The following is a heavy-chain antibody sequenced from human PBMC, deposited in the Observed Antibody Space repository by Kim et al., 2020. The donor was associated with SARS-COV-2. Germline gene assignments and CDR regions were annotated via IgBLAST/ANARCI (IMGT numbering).Heavy chain of an antibody. CDR1: GFTFSSYA. Sequence: GGSLRLSCAASGFTFSSYAMHWVRQAPGKGLEWVAVISYDGSNKYYADSVKGRFTISRDNSKNTLYLQMNSLRAEDTAVYYCARSMIVVVIGYGMDVWG. D-gene: IGHD2-21*01. CDR2: ISYDGSNK. J-gene: IGHJ6*02. CDR3: ARSMIVVVIGYGMDV. V-gene: IGHV3-30-3*01.